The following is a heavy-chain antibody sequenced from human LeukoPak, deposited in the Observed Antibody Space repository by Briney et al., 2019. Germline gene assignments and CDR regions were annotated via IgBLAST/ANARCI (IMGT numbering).Heavy chain of an antibody. CDR1: GYTFTGYY. V-gene: IGHV1-46*01. CDR2: INPSGGST. CDR3: ARDSRADDSSGYSLXXXAFDI. J-gene: IGHJ3*02. D-gene: IGHD3-22*01. Sequence: ASVKVSCKASGYTFTGYYMHWVRQAPGQGLEWMGWINPSGGSTSYAQKFQGRVTMTRDASTSTVYMELSSLRSEDTAVYYCARDSRADDSSGYSLXXXAFDIWGQGTMVTVSS.